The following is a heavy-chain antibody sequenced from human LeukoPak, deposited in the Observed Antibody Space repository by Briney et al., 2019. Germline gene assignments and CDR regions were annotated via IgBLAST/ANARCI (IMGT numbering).Heavy chain of an antibody. CDR1: GGSISSGDDY. CDR3: ARDLSGYDRLDY. CDR2: IYYTGST. D-gene: IGHD5-12*01. J-gene: IGHJ4*02. Sequence: SETLSLTCTVSGGSISSGDDYWSWIRQPPGKGLEWIGYIYYTGSTYYNPSLKSRVSISMDTSKNQFSLKLNPVTAADTAVYYCARDLSGYDRLDYWGQGTLVTVSS. V-gene: IGHV4-30-4*01.